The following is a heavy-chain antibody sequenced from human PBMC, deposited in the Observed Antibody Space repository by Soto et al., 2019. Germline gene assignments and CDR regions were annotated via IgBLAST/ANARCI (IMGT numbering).Heavy chain of an antibody. V-gene: IGHV1-18*04. Sequence: ASVKVSCKTSGYTFTNHGISWVRQAPGQGLEWMGWISTYSGDTKYAQKFQGRVTMTTDTSTTTAYLELRSLRSDDTAVYYCARHHGPTTSENWFDPWGQGTLVTVSS. CDR1: GYTFTNHG. D-gene: IGHD5-12*01. CDR2: ISTYSGDT. J-gene: IGHJ5*02. CDR3: ARHHGPTTSENWFDP.